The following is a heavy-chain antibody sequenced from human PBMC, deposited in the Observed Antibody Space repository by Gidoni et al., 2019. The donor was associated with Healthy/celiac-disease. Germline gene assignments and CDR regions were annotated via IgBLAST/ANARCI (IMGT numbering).Heavy chain of an antibody. Sequence: EVQLVESGGGLVQPGGSLRLSCAASGFTFSSYWMSWVRQAPGKGLGWVANIKQDGSEKYYVDSVKGRFTISRDNAKNSLYLQMNSLRAEDTAVYYCARDKCSGGSCYSFGFDYWGQGTLVTVSS. V-gene: IGHV3-7*01. CDR2: IKQDGSEK. CDR3: ARDKCSGGSCYSFGFDY. CDR1: GFTFSSYW. J-gene: IGHJ4*02. D-gene: IGHD2-15*01.